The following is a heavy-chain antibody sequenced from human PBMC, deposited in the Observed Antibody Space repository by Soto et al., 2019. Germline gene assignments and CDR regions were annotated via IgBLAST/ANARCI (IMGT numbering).Heavy chain of an antibody. D-gene: IGHD6-19*01. CDR3: AGHMAVAGTLAY. J-gene: IGHJ4*02. CDR1: GLTFSNYA. CDR2: ISGSGGSR. V-gene: IGHV3-23*01. Sequence: GGSLSLSRASPGLTFSNYAMSWVRQAPGKGLGWVSAISGSGGSRFYADSVKGRFTISRDNSKNTLYLEVNSLRAEDTAVYFCAGHMAVAGTLAYWGQGTLVTVSS.